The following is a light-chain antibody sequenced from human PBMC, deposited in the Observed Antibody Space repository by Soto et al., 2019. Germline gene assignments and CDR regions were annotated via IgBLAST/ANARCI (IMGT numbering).Light chain of an antibody. CDR1: SSDVGAYNY. J-gene: IGLJ1*01. Sequence: QSVLTQPASVSGSPGQSITISCTGTSSDVGAYNYVSWYQQYPGKAPKLVIYEVSNRPSGVSNRFSGSKSDNTASLTISGLQAEDEADYYCSSYTSSSTYVFGTGTKVTVL. V-gene: IGLV2-14*01. CDR3: SSYTSSSTYV. CDR2: EVS.